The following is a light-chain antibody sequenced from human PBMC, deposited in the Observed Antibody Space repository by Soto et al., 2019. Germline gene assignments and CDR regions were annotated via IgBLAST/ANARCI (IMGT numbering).Light chain of an antibody. CDR2: DIS. CDR3: QQRSNWPLT. V-gene: IGKV3-15*01. J-gene: IGKJ1*01. Sequence: EVVMTQSPATLSVSPGERATLSCRASQTVSRNLAWYQQRPGQAPRLLIYDISNRAAGVPARFSGSGSETEFTLTIRSLQSEDFAVYFCQQRSNWPLTFGQGTKV. CDR1: QTVSRN.